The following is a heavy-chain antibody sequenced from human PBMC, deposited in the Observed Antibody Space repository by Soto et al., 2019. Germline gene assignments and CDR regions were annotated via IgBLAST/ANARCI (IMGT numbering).Heavy chain of an antibody. CDR2: IWSDGSNR. D-gene: IGHD2-2*02. Sequence: PGGSLRLSCAASGFSFSNYGINWVRQAPGKGLEWVAVIWSDGSNRDYIDSVKGRFAISRDNSKNTLYLEMSSLRAEDTAVYFCARAAYCNSASCYRLDYWGQGTLVTVSS. CDR3: ARAAYCNSASCYRLDY. J-gene: IGHJ4*02. CDR1: GFSFSNYG. V-gene: IGHV3-33*01.